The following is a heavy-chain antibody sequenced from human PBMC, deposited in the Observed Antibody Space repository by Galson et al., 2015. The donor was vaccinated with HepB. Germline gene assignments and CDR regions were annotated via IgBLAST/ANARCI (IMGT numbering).Heavy chain of an antibody. J-gene: IGHJ3*02. V-gene: IGHV3-30*02. CDR3: AKDWVGGSSWREDAFDI. D-gene: IGHD6-13*01. CDR2: IRYDGSNK. CDR1: GYTFSSYG. Sequence: SLRLSCAASGYTFSSYGMHWVRQAPGKGLEWVAFIRYDGSNKYYADSVKGRFTISRDNSKNTLYLQMNSLRAEDTAVYYCAKDWVGGSSWREDAFDIWGQGTMVTVSS.